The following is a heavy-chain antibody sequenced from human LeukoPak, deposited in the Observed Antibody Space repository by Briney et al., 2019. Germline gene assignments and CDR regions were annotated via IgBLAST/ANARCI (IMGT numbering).Heavy chain of an antibody. Sequence: ASVKVSCKASGYTFTSYGISWVRQAPGQGLEWMGWISAYNGNTNYAQKLQGRVTMTTDTSTSTAYMELRSLRSDDTAVYYCARDLNIVVPAASDYYYYMDVWGKGTTVTISS. V-gene: IGHV1-18*01. D-gene: IGHD2-2*01. J-gene: IGHJ6*03. CDR3: ARDLNIVVPAASDYYYYMDV. CDR2: ISAYNGNT. CDR1: GYTFTSYG.